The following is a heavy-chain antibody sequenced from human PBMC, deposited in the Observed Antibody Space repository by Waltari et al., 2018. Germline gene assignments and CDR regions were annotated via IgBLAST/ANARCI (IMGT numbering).Heavy chain of an antibody. J-gene: IGHJ4*02. V-gene: IGHV4-34*01. CDR1: GGSFSGYY. CDR3: ARGARRDY. CDR2: INHSGST. D-gene: IGHD6-6*01. Sequence: QVQLQQWGAGLLKPSETLSLTCAVYGGSFSGYYWSWIRQPPGKGLEWIGEINHSGSTNYYSSLKRRVTISVDTSKNQFSLKLSSVTAADTAVYYWARGARRDYWGQGTLVTVSS.